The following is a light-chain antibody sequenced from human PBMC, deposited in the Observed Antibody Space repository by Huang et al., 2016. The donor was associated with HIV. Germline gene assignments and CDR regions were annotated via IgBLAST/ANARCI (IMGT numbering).Light chain of an antibody. V-gene: IGKV3-15*01. J-gene: IGKJ2*01. CDR3: QYYNKRPLMYA. Sequence: EVVMTQSPGTLSVSLRERVTLSCKTSQTMNNNLAWYQQKPGQAPRLLIYGSSTRATGVPVRFTGGGSGREFALTISSLQSEDFGIYYCQYYNKRPLMYAFGQGTKLHI. CDR1: QTMNNN. CDR2: GSS.